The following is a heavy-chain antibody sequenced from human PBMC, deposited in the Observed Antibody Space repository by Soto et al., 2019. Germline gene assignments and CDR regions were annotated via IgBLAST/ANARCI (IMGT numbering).Heavy chain of an antibody. V-gene: IGHV4-30-2*01. CDR2: IFPSGTT. CDR1: RGSLSGANHS. CDR3: ARSREFDY. J-gene: IGHJ4*01. Sequence: SETLSRTGCASRGSLSGANHSWNRIRQPPGKGLEWIGYIFPSGTTCHNPSLKSRVTISIDVSKNQFSLSLRSLTAADTAVYYCARSREFDYWSQGTLVTVSS.